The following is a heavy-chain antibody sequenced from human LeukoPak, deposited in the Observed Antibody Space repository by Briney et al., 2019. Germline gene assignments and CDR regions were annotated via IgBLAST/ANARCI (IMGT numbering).Heavy chain of an antibody. Sequence: ASVKVSCKASGYTFTSYYMHWVRQAPGQGLEWMGIINPSGGSTSYAQKFQGRVTMTRDMSTSTVYMELSSLRSEDAAVYYCARDRWYSGYERFIYYYYMDVWGKGTTVTVSS. V-gene: IGHV1-46*01. CDR3: ARDRWYSGYERFIYYYYMDV. D-gene: IGHD5-12*01. CDR1: GYTFTSYY. J-gene: IGHJ6*03. CDR2: INPSGGST.